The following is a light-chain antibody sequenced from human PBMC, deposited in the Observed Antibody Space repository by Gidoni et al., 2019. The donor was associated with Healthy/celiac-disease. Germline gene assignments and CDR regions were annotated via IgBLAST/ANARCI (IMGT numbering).Light chain of an antibody. V-gene: IGKV3-15*01. CDR3: QQYKNWPPYT. J-gene: IGKJ2*01. CDR2: GAS. CDR1: PSASST. Sequence: ELVMPQSPPTLSVSPGARATLPCRASPSASSTLAWYQQNPGQAPRLRIYGASARATGIPARFSGSGTGTEFNLTISSLQSEDFAVYYCQQYKNWPPYTFGQGTKLEIK.